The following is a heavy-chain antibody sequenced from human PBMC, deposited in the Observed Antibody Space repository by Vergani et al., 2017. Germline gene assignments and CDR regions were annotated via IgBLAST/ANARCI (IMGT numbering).Heavy chain of an antibody. J-gene: IGHJ6*02. Sequence: EVQLVESGGGLVKPGGSLRLSCAASGFTFSSYSMNWVRQAPGKGLEWVSSIRSSSSYIYYADSVKGRFTISRDNAKNSLYLQMNSLRAEDTAVYYCARAXEEMYYDFWSGPAYYYYGMDVWGQGTTVIVSS. CDR3: ARAXEEMYYDFWSGPAYYYYGMDV. D-gene: IGHD3-3*01. CDR1: GFTFSSYS. V-gene: IGHV3-21*01. CDR2: IRSSSSYI.